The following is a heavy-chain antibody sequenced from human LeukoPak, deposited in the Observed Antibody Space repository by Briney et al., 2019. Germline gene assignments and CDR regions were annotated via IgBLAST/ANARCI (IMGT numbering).Heavy chain of an antibody. J-gene: IGHJ6*02. Sequence: GGSLRLSCAASGFTFSNYWMHWVRQAPGKGLVWVSRINSDGSTTNYADSVKGRFTISRDNAKNTLFLQMNSLRAEDTAVYYCASLQNVPSYYYYYIMDVWGQGTTVTVSS. CDR3: ASLQNVPSYYYYYIMDV. V-gene: IGHV3-74*01. CDR2: INSDGSTT. D-gene: IGHD2/OR15-2a*01. CDR1: GFTFSNYW.